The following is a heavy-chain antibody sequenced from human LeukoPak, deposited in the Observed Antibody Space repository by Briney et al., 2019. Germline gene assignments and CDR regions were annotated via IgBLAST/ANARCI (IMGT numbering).Heavy chain of an antibody. Sequence: GGSLRLSCAASGFTFSSYAMHWVRQAPGKGLEWVAVISYDGSNKYYADSVKGRFTISRDNAKNSLYLQMNSLRAEDTAVYYCARERYRNYGGNSDLDYWGQGTLVTVSS. J-gene: IGHJ4*02. V-gene: IGHV3-30*04. CDR1: GFTFSSYA. CDR3: ARERYRNYGGNSDLDY. D-gene: IGHD4-23*01. CDR2: ISYDGSNK.